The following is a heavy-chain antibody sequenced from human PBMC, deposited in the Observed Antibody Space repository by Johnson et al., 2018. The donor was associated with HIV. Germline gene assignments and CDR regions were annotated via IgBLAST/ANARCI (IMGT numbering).Heavy chain of an antibody. CDR1: GFTFSSYG. J-gene: IGHJ3*02. D-gene: IGHD1-26*01. CDR3: AKDMRQWELLDAFDI. Sequence: VQLVESGGGVVQPGRSLRLSCAASGFTFSSYGIHWVRQAPGKGLEWVAVISYDGSNEYYSDSVKGRFTISRDNSKNTLYVQMNSLRAEDTAVYYCAKDMRQWELLDAFDIWGQGTMVTVSS. CDR2: ISYDGSNE. V-gene: IGHV3-30*18.